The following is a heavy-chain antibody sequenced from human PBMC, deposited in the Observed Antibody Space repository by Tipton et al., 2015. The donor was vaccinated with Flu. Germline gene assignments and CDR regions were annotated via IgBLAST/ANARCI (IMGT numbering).Heavy chain of an antibody. J-gene: IGHJ4*02. CDR3: AREVWDYGDYRSLGY. D-gene: IGHD4-17*01. V-gene: IGHV4-59*01. CDR2: IYYSGST. CDR1: GGSISSYY. Sequence: TLSLTCTVSGGSISSYYWSWIRQPPGKGLEWIGYIYYSGSTNYNPSLKSRVTISVDTSKNQFSLKLSSVTAADTAVYYCAREVWDYGDYRSLGYWGQGTLVTVSS.